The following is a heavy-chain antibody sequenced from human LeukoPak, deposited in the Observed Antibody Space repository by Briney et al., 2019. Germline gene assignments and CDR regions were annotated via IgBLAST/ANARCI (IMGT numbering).Heavy chain of an antibody. CDR2: IDSSGGYI. J-gene: IGHJ4*02. CDR1: AFTFSSYG. V-gene: IGHV3-21*06. CDR3: LRGDRRDY. Sequence: GGSLRLSCAASAFTFSSYGMHWVRQAPGKGLEWVSSIDSSGGYIFYADSVKGRFIISRDNAKDSLYLQMNSLRVEDTAVYYCLRGDRRDYWGQGTLVTVSS.